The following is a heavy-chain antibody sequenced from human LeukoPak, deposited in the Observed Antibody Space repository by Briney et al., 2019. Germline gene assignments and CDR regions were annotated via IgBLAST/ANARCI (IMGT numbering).Heavy chain of an antibody. CDR2: ISPYNGNT. J-gene: IGHJ6*03. V-gene: IGHV1-18*01. CDR1: GYTFSSYG. D-gene: IGHD3-10*01. CDR3: ARDPRRYGSGSYYMAV. Sequence: GASVKVSCKASGYTFSSYGINWVRQAPGQGLEWMGWISPYNGNTNYAQMFQGRVTMTTDTSTSTDYMDLRSLRSDDTAVYFCARDPRRYGSGSYYMAVWGKGTTVTVSS.